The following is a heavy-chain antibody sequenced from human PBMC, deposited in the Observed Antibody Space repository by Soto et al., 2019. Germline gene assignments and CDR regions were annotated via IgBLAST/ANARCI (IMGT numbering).Heavy chain of an antibody. Sequence: PSETLSLTCTVSGGSISSGGYYWSWIRQHPGKGLEWIGYIYYSGSTYYNPSLKSRVTISVDTSKNQFSLKLSSVTAADTAVYYCARVAKLGTVTKEDYYYYYGMDVWGQGTTVTAP. CDR3: ARVAKLGTVTKEDYYYYYGMDV. V-gene: IGHV4-31*03. CDR2: IYYSGST. CDR1: GGSISSGGYY. D-gene: IGHD4-17*01. J-gene: IGHJ6*02.